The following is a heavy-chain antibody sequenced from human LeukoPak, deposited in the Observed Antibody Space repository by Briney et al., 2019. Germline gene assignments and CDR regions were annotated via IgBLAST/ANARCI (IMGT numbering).Heavy chain of an antibody. CDR2: ISYDGTIE. V-gene: IGHV3-30*04. CDR1: GFTFSSFA. J-gene: IGHJ4*02. D-gene: IGHD4-11*01. Sequence: PGGSLRLSCAASGFTFSSFAMHWVRQAPGKGLEWVAVISYDGTIEHYADSVKGRFTISRDNAKSTLYLQMNSLRAEDTAVYYCARDRYDYGNYVPVYWGQGTLVTVSS. CDR3: ARDRYDYGNYVPVY.